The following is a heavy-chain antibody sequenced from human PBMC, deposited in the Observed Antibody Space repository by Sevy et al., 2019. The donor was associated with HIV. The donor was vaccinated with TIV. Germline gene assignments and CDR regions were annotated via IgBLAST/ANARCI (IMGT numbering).Heavy chain of an antibody. CDR3: ARGDKDGWFDP. V-gene: IGHV3-21*01. J-gene: IGHJ5*02. CDR2: ISSRSTYI. D-gene: IGHD3-9*01. CDR1: GFTFSSNT. Sequence: GGSLRLSCAVSGFTFSSNTMNWLRQAPGKGLEWVSSISSRSTYIFYADSVKGRFTISRDNSKKSLFLQMNSLRVEDTAVYYCARGDKDGWFDPWGQGTPVTVSS.